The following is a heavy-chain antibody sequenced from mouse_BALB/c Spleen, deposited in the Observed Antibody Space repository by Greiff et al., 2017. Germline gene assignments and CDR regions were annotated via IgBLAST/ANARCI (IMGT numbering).Heavy chain of an antibody. Sequence: EVQGVESGGGLVKPGGSLKLSCAASGFAFSSYDMSWVRQTPEKRLEWVAYISSGGGSTYYPDTVKGRFTISRDNAKNTLYLQMSSLKSEDTAMYYCARNYYGNYGGFAYWGQGTLVTVSA. CDR3: ARNYYGNYGGFAY. CDR2: ISSGGGST. CDR1: GFAFSSYD. J-gene: IGHJ3*01. V-gene: IGHV5-12-1*01. D-gene: IGHD2-1*01.